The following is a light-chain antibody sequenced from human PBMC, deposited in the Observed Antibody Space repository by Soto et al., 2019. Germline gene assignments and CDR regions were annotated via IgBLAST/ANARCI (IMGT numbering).Light chain of an antibody. CDR3: QQLTSYPLT. V-gene: IGKV1-9*01. J-gene: IGKJ4*01. CDR2: GAS. Sequence: IQLTQSPSFLSASVGDTVTITCRASQGISRSLAWYQQKPGKAPKLLIYGASTLQSGVPSRFSGSGSGTEFTLTINSLQPEDFASYYCQQLTSYPLTFGGGAKVEIK. CDR1: QGISRS.